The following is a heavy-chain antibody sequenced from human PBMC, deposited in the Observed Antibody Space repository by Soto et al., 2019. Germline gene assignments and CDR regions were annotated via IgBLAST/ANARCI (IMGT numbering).Heavy chain of an antibody. CDR1: GYTFTSYG. CDR3: ARVRDFWSGHPFDY. J-gene: IGHJ4*02. Sequence: QVQLVQSGAEVKKPGASVKVSCKTSGYTFTSYGISWVRQAPGQGLEWMGWISAHNGNTNYAQKLQGRVTVTTDTSTSTAYMELRSLRSDDTDVYYCARVRDFWSGHPFDYWGQGTLVTVSS. CDR2: ISAHNGNT. V-gene: IGHV1-18*01. D-gene: IGHD3-3*01.